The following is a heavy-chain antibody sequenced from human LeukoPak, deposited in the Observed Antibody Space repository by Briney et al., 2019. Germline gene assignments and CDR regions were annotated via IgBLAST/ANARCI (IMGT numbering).Heavy chain of an antibody. D-gene: IGHD3-22*01. J-gene: IGHJ4*02. CDR2: ICGGCGST. CDR1: GFTFSSYA. Sequence: GGSLRLSCAASGFTFSSYAMSWVRQAPGKGLEWVSAICGGCGSTYYADSVKGRFTISRDNSKNTLYLQMNSLRAEDTAVYYCAKGVYYYDSSGYYYIYYFDYWGQGTLVTVSS. V-gene: IGHV3-23*01. CDR3: AKGVYYYDSSGYYYIYYFDY.